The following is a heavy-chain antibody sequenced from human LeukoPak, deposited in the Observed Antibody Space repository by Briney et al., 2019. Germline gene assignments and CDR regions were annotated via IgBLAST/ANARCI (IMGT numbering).Heavy chain of an antibody. CDR2: IYHSGST. D-gene: IGHD3-22*01. CDR3: ARGPRYYDSSGYYYGNFDY. CDR1: GGSISSGGYS. V-gene: IGHV4-30-2*01. J-gene: IGHJ4*02. Sequence: PSETLSLTCAVSGGSISSGGYSWSWIRQPPGKGLEWIGYIYHSGSTYYNPSLKSRVTISLDTSKNQFSLKLSSVTAADTAVYYCARGPRYYDSSGYYYGNFDYWGQGTLVTVSS.